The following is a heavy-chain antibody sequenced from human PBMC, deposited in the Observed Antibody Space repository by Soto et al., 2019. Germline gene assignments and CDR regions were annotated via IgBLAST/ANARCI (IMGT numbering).Heavy chain of an antibody. J-gene: IGHJ3*01. CDR3: ARLLTEGATFREDAFDL. CDR2: ISTFNGKT. D-gene: IGHD3-9*01. CDR1: RYTFTSHG. V-gene: IGHV1-18*01. Sequence: QIQLVQSGGDVKTPGASVKVSCTTSRYTFTSHGIAWVRQAPGQGLEWMGWISTFNGKTDYAQKFRGRVTMTADTITSTVHMELRSLRSDDTAVYYCARLLTEGATFREDAFDLWGPGTKVTVS.